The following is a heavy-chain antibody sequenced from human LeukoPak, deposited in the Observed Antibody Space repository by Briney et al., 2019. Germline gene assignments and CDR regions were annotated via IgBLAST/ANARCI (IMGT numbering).Heavy chain of an antibody. Sequence: SLKVPCKASRYTFTGYYMCWVRQAPGQGLEWMGGIIPIFGTANYAQKFQGRVTITADESTSTAYMELSSLRSEDTAVYYCARGNYGDYSYDYWGQGTLVTVSS. CDR3: ARGNYGDYSYDY. CDR2: IIPIFGTA. V-gene: IGHV1-69*01. D-gene: IGHD4-17*01. J-gene: IGHJ4*02. CDR1: RYTFTGYY.